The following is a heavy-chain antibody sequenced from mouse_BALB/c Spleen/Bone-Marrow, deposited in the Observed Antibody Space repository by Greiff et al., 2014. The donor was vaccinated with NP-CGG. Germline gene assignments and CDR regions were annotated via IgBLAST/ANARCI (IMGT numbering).Heavy chain of an antibody. CDR2: INPYNDGT. J-gene: IGHJ3*01. CDR3: AGPAWFAY. CDR1: GYTLTSYI. V-gene: IGHV1-14*01. Sequence: EVQLQQSGPELVKPGASVKMSCKASGYTLTSYIIHWVKQKPGQGLEWIGYINPYNDGTKYNEKFKGKATLSSDKSSSTAYMELSSLTSADSAVYYCAGPAWFAYWGQGTLVTVS.